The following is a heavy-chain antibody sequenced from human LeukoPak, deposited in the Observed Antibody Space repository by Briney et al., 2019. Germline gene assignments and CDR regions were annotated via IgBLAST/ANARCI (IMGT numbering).Heavy chain of an antibody. CDR2: ISGSGGST. J-gene: IGHJ4*02. Sequence: GGSLRLSCAASGFNFANHAMSWVRQAPGKGLEWVSAISGSGGSTYYADSVKGRFTISRDNSKNTLFLQMNSLRVEDTAVYYCARQSTVATDWWGQGTLVTVSS. V-gene: IGHV3-23*01. D-gene: IGHD4-23*01. CDR3: ARQSTVATDW. CDR1: GFNFANHA.